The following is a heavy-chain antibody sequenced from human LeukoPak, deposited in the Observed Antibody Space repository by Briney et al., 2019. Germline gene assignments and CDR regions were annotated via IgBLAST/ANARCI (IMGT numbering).Heavy chain of an antibody. V-gene: IGHV1-69*05. Sequence: ASVKVSCKASGGTFSSYAISWVRQAPGQGLEWMGGIIPIFGTANYAQKFQGRVTITTDESTSTAYMELSSLRSEDTAVYYCARETRVRYMTTVVTPIWGQGTLVTVSS. CDR1: GGTFSSYA. D-gene: IGHD4-23*01. CDR2: IIPIFGTA. J-gene: IGHJ4*02. CDR3: ARETRVRYMTTVVTPI.